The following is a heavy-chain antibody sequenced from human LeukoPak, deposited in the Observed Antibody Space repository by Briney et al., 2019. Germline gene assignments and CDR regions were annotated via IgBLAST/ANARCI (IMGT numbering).Heavy chain of an antibody. CDR1: GFTFSSYG. D-gene: IGHD3-10*01. V-gene: IGHV3-30*03. CDR3: ARSRITMVRGASDY. Sequence: GSLRLSCAASGFTFSSYGMHWARQAPGKGLVWVALISYDGSNKYYPDSVQGRFTISRDNAKNSLYLKMNSLRAEDTALYYCARSRITMVRGASDYWGQGTLVTVSS. CDR2: ISYDGSNK. J-gene: IGHJ4*02.